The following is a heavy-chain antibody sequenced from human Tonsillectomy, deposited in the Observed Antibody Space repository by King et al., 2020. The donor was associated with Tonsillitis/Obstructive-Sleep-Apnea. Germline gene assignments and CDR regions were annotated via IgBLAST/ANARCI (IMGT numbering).Heavy chain of an antibody. CDR2: MSWNSGSI. CDR1: GFTFDDHA. CDR3: AKGPYSNYVGGVDY. D-gene: IGHD4-11*01. J-gene: IGHJ4*02. Sequence: VQLVESGGGLVQPGRSLRLSCAASGFTFDDHAMLWVRQAPGKGLEWVSGMSWNSGSIVYADSVKGRFTISRDNAKNSLYLQMNSLRVEDTAFYYCAKGPYSNYVGGVDYWGQGTLVTVSS. V-gene: IGHV3-9*01.